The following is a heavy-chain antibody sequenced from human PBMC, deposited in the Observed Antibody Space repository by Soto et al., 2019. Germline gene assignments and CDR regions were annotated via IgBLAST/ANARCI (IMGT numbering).Heavy chain of an antibody. CDR1: GGSISSGNYF. CDR2: IYYSGST. J-gene: IGHJ4*02. CDR3: ARDQYNGYQFDN. Sequence: SETLSLTCTVSGGSISSGNYFWSWIRQHPGKGLEWIGYIYYSGSTCYNPSLKSRVTISVDTYRYRFSLTLSSVTAANTAVYYYARDQYNGYQFDNSGQGTLVTVTS. V-gene: IGHV4-31*03. D-gene: IGHD5-12*01.